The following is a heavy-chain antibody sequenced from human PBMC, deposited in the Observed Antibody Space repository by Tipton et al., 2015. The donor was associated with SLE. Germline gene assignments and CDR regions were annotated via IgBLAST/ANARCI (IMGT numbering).Heavy chain of an antibody. Sequence: TLSLTCTVSGGSISSYYYWTWIRQPPGKGLEWIVNIYYSGSTNYNPSLKSRVTISVDTSKNQFSLSLTSVTAADTAVYYCARVIGRPVWVLDASPRIGALVCWGEATMVGVSS. CDR3: ARVIGRPVWVLDASPRIGALVC. V-gene: IGHV4-59*01. D-gene: IGHD3/OR15-3a*01. CDR1: GGSISSYY. CDR2: IYYSGST. J-gene: IGHJ3*01.